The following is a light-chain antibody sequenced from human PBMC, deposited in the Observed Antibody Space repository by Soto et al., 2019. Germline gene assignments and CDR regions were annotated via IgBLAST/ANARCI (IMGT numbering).Light chain of an antibody. CDR1: QSVSGY. Sequence: EIVLTQSPATLSLSPGERATLSCRASQSVSGYLAWYQQKPGQAPRLLIYDASNRATGIPARFSGSGSGTEFTLTISSLEPEDFAVYYCQQRSNWLITFGQGTRLEIK. CDR2: DAS. V-gene: IGKV3-11*01. CDR3: QQRSNWLIT. J-gene: IGKJ5*01.